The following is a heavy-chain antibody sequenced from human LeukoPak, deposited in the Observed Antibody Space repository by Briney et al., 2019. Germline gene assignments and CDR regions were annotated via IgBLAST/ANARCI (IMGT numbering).Heavy chain of an antibody. CDR3: ARDRGRSALDDAFDI. CDR2: ISFDGSNK. Sequence: GGSLRLSCAASGFTFSNYGMHWVRQAPGKGLEWVAVISFDGSNKYYADSVKGRFTISRDNAQNSLFLQMNSLSAEDTVVYYCARDRGRSALDDAFDIWGQGTRVTVSS. CDR1: GFTFSNYG. J-gene: IGHJ3*02. D-gene: IGHD3-10*01. V-gene: IGHV3-30*03.